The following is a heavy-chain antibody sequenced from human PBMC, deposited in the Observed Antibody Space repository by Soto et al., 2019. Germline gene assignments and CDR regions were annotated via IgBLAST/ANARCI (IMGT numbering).Heavy chain of an antibody. Sequence: EVQLLESGGGLEQPGGSLRLSCVGSGHTFHNYAMTWVRQAPGKGLEWVSGISGSGGSTYYADSVRGRFTISRDDSKNTLYLQMNSLRADDTAVYYCAKVSRGIGVVPAAINWGQGTLVTVSS. CDR3: AKVSRGIGVVPAAIN. V-gene: IGHV3-23*01. J-gene: IGHJ4*02. D-gene: IGHD2-2*02. CDR1: GHTFHNYA. CDR2: ISGSGGST.